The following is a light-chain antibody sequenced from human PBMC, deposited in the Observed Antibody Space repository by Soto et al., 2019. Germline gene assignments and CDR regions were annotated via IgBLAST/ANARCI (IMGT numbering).Light chain of an antibody. CDR3: QQYDSSPLT. CDR1: QSVSSSL. Sequence: ETVLTQSPATLSLSPGERATLSCRASQSVSSSLLAWYQQKPGQAPRLLIYGASSRATGIPVRFSGSGSGTDFTLTISRLEPEDFAVYYCQQYDSSPLTFGGGTKVDIK. J-gene: IGKJ4*01. V-gene: IGKV3-20*01. CDR2: GAS.